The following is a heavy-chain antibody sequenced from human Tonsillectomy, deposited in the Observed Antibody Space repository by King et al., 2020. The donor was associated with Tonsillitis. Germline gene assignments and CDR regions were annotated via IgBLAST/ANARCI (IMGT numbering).Heavy chain of an antibody. D-gene: IGHD1-26*01. CDR2: IYHSGST. Sequence: LQLQESGSGLVKPSQTLSLTCAVSGGSISSGGYSWSWIRQPPGKGLEWIGYIYHSGSTYYNPSLKSRVTISVDRSKNQFYLKLSSVTAADTAVYYCARRVRATADDAFDIWGQGTMVTVSS. J-gene: IGHJ3*02. CDR1: GGSISSGGYS. V-gene: IGHV4-30-2*01. CDR3: ARRVRATADDAFDI.